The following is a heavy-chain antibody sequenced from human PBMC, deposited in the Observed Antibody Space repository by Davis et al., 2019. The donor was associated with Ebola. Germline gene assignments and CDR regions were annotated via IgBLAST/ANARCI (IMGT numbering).Heavy chain of an antibody. V-gene: IGHV4-59*03. Sequence: PSETLPLTCTVSGVSISRHYWSWIRQPPGKRLEWFGSIYYTGSAYYNSSLASRATISVDTSKNQFSLKLTSVTAADTAMYYCSERGSSVWGQGTLVTVSS. D-gene: IGHD3-10*01. J-gene: IGHJ4*02. CDR3: SERGSSV. CDR2: IYYTGSA. CDR1: GVSISRHY.